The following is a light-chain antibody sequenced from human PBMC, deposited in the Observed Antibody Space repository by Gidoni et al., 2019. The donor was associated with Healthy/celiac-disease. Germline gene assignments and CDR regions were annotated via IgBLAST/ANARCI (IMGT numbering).Light chain of an antibody. CDR1: QSISSY. V-gene: IGKV1-39*01. CDR3: QQSYSTLTWT. CDR2: AAS. Sequence: DIQMTQSPSSLSASVGDRVTITCRASQSISSYLNWYQQKPGKAPKRLIYAASSLQSGVPSRFSGSGSGTDFTLTISSLQPEDFATYYCQQSYSTLTWTFGQXTKVEIK. J-gene: IGKJ1*01.